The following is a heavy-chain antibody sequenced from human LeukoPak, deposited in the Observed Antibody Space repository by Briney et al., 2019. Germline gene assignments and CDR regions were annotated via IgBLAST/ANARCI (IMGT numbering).Heavy chain of an antibody. D-gene: IGHD1-26*01. CDR3: ARGPAANSGNYYAGDY. V-gene: IGHV3-66*01. CDR1: GFTVSSNS. J-gene: IGHJ4*02. CDR2: IYSGGNT. Sequence: GGSLRLSCTVSGFTVSSNSMSWVRQAPGKGLEWVSFIYSGGNTHYSDSVKGRFTISRDNAKNTLYLQMNSLKSEDSAAYYCARGPAANSGNYYAGDYWGQGTLVTVSS.